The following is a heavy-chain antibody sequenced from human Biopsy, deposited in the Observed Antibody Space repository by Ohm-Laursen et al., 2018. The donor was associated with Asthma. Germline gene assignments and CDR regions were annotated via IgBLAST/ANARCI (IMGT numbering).Heavy chain of an antibody. Sequence: EASVKVSCMSLGGTFNTYVIGWVRRAPGQGLEWMGGINSVFGTTTYPQKFQDRVTITADDSTSTVYMELSSLRSEDTAVYYCARKAGSCISRTCYSLDFWGQGTLVTVSS. V-gene: IGHV1-69*13. CDR2: INSVFGTT. CDR1: GGTFNTYV. CDR3: ARKAGSCISRTCYSLDF. J-gene: IGHJ4*02. D-gene: IGHD2-2*01.